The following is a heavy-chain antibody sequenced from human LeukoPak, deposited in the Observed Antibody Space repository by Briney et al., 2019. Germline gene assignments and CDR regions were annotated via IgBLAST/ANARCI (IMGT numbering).Heavy chain of an antibody. V-gene: IGHV1-69*13. J-gene: IGHJ5*02. CDR3: ARVTHTELSTWFDP. D-gene: IGHD5-18*01. CDR2: IIPIFGSS. Sequence: ASVKVSCKASGYTFTSYDINWVRQAPGQGLEWMGGIIPIFGSSNYAQKFQGRVTITADESTTTAYMELSSLRSEDTAVYYCARVTHTELSTWFDPWGQGTLVTVSS. CDR1: GYTFTSYD.